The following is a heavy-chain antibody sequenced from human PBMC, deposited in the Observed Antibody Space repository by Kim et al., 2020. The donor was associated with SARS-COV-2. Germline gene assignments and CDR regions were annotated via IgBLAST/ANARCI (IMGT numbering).Heavy chain of an antibody. J-gene: IGHJ4*02. V-gene: IGHV3-23*01. CDR1: GFSFSSYA. CDR2: ISTSGGSP. CDR3: ARCPGFGDLCTFDY. Sequence: GGSLRLSCAASGFSFSSYAMSWVRQAPGKGLEWVSVISTSGGSPYYAGSVKGRFTISRDNSKKTLYLQMNSLRAEDTAAYYCARCPGFGDLCTFDYWGQGTLVTVSS. D-gene: IGHD3-10*01.